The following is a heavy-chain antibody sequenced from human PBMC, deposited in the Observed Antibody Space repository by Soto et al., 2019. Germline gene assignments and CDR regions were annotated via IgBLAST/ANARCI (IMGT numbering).Heavy chain of an antibody. CDR2: INPNSGDT. D-gene: IGHD6-19*01. CDR3: ATSRISIAVAGEAEYYFDY. CDR1: GYIFTGYY. Sequence: ASVKVSCKASGYIFTGYYMHWVRQAPGQGLEWMGWINPNSGDTNYTQKFQGWVTMTRDTSISTAYMELSRLRSDDTAVYYCATSRISIAVAGEAEYYFDYWGQGTLVTVSS. J-gene: IGHJ4*02. V-gene: IGHV1-2*04.